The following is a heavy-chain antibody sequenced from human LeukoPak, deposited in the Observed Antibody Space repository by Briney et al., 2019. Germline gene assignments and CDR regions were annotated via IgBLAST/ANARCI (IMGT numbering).Heavy chain of an antibody. J-gene: IGHJ5*02. CDR3: ARGLSKITMMDRNWFDP. V-gene: IGHV1-8*01. CDR1: GYTFTSYD. CDR2: VNPNSGNT. D-gene: IGHD3-22*01. Sequence: EASVKVSCKASGYTFTSYDINWVRQATGQGLEWMGWVNPNSGNTGYAQKFQGRVTMTRNTSISTAYMELSSLRSEDTAVYYCARGLSKITMMDRNWFDPWGQGTLVTVSS.